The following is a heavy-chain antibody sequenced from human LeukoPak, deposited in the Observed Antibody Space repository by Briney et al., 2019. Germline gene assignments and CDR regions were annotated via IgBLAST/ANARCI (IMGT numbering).Heavy chain of an antibody. D-gene: IGHD2-15*01. CDR1: GFTFSSYA. CDR2: ISGSGGST. CDR3: AKSRCSGGSCYPSYFDY. V-gene: IGHV3-23*01. Sequence: GGSLRPSCAASGFTFSSYAMSWVRQAPGKGLEWVSAISGSGGSTYYADSVKGRFTISRDNSKNTLYLQMNSLRAEDTAVYYCAKSRCSGGSCYPSYFDYWGQGTLVTVSS. J-gene: IGHJ4*02.